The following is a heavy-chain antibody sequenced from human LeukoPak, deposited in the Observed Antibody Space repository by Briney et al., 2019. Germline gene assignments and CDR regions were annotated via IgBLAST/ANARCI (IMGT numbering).Heavy chain of an antibody. J-gene: IGHJ4*02. CDR2: IYYSGST. Sequence: PSETLSLTCTVSGGSISSSSYYWGWIRQPPGKGLEWIGSIYYSGSTNYNPSLKSRVTISVDTSKNQFSLKLSSVAAADTAVYYCARAESYFDYWGQGTLVTVSS. CDR3: ARAESYFDY. V-gene: IGHV4-39*07. CDR1: GGSISSSSYY.